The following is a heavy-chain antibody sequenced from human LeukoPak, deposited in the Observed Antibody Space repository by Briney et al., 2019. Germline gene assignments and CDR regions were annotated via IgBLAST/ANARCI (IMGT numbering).Heavy chain of an antibody. CDR3: ARVRSPRYFDY. CDR1: GFTFSSYA. V-gene: IGHV3-48*01. CDR2: ISSGSSNI. Sequence: GGSLRLPCAPSGFTFSSYAMNWVRQAPGKGLEWVSYISSGSSNIYYADSVKGRFTISRDNAKNSLYLQMNSLRAEDTAVYYCARVRSPRYFDYWGQGTLVTVSS. J-gene: IGHJ4*02.